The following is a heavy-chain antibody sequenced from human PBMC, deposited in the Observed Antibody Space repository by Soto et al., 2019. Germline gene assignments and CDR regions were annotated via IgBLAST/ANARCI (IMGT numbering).Heavy chain of an antibody. V-gene: IGHV3-53*01. CDR3: ARWGYSYGYLIFDY. Sequence: LRLSCAASGFTVSSNYMSWVRQAPGKGLEWVSVIYSGGSTYYADSVKGRFTISRDNSKNTLYLQMNSLRAEDTAVYYCARWGYSYGYLIFDYWGQGTLVTVSS. CDR2: IYSGGST. J-gene: IGHJ4*02. D-gene: IGHD5-18*01. CDR1: GFTVSSNY.